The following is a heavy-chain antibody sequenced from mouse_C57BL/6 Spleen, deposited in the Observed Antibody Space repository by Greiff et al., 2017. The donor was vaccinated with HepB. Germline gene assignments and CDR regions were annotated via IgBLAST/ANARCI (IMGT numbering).Heavy chain of an antibody. J-gene: IGHJ4*01. CDR3: ARRVRGVYAMDY. V-gene: IGHV1-50*01. CDR2: IDPSDSYT. Sequence: QVQLQQPGAELVKPGASVKLSCKASGYTFTSYWMQWVKQRPGQGLEWIGEIDPSDSYTTYNQKFKGKATLTVDTSSSTAYMQLSSLTSEDSAVYYCARRVRGVYAMDYWGQGTSVTVSS. CDR1: GYTFTSYW.